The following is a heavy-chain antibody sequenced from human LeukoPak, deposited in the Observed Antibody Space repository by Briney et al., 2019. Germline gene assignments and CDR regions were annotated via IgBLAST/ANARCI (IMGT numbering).Heavy chain of an antibody. Sequence: GGSLRLSCAASGFTVLSNYMSWVRQAPGKGLEWVSIIFSGGSTYYADSVKGRFTISRDNSKNTLYLQMNSLRAEDTAVYYCAREAVTRSYFDYWGQGTLVTVSS. CDR2: IFSGGST. CDR1: GFTVLSNY. D-gene: IGHD4-17*01. J-gene: IGHJ4*02. CDR3: AREAVTRSYFDY. V-gene: IGHV3-53*01.